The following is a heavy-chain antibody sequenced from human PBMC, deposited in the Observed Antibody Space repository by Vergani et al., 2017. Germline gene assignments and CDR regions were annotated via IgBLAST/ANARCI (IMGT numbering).Heavy chain of an antibody. CDR3: AKAKWLDSSGYYFRSGATDY. D-gene: IGHD3-22*01. CDR1: GGSISSGGYY. Sequence: QVQLQESGPGLVKPSQTLSLTCTVSGGSISSGGYYWSWIRQHPGKGLEWIGYIYYSGSTYYNPSLKSRVTISVDTSKNQFSLKLSSVTAADTAVYYCAKAKWLDSSGYYFRSGATDYWGQGTLVTVSS. V-gene: IGHV4-31*03. J-gene: IGHJ4*02. CDR2: IYYSGST.